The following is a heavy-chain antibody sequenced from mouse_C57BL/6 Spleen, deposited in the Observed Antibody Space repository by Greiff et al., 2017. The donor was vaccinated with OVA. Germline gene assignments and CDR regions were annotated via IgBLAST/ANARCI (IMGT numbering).Heavy chain of an antibody. D-gene: IGHD1-3*01. CDR1: GYTFTSYW. Sequence: VQLQQSGAELVKPGASVKLSCKASGYTFTSYWMQWVKQRPGQGLEWIGEIDPSDSYTNYNQKFKGKATLTVDTSSSTAYMQLSSLTSEDSAVYYCARGVVDYWGKGATLTVSS. V-gene: IGHV1-50*01. CDR2: IDPSDSYT. CDR3: ARGVVDY. J-gene: IGHJ2*01.